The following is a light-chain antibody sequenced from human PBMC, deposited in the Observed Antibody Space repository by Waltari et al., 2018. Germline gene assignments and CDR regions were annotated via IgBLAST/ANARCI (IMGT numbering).Light chain of an antibody. CDR2: DSS. V-gene: IGKV3-11*01. CDR1: QSVGNF. J-gene: IGKJ4*01. Sequence: EIVLTQSPATLSLSPGERATISCRASQSVGNFLAWYQLKPGQPPRLLIYDSSSRATGIPPRFSGSGSGTDFTLTISSLEPEDFAVYYCQHRSKWPPLTFGGGTKVEIK. CDR3: QHRSKWPPLT.